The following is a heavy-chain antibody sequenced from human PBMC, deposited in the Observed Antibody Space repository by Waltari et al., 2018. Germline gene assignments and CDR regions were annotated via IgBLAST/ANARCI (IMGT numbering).Heavy chain of an antibody. Sequence: QVQLVQSGPAEKKPGSSGRVSGRASGGPLSTTPLGWVRQAPGQGLEWMGGIIPILGIANYAQKFQGRVTITADESTSTAYMELSSLRSEDTAVYYCARAPGWFDPWGQGTLVTVSS. CDR2: IIPILGIA. CDR3: ARAPGWFDP. J-gene: IGHJ5*02. CDR1: GGPLSTTP. V-gene: IGHV1-69*04.